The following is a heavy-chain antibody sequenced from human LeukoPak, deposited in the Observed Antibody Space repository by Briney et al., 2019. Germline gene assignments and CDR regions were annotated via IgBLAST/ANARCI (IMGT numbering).Heavy chain of an antibody. CDR3: AASPDYYDSSGYSYYFDY. CDR1: GFTFTSSA. D-gene: IGHD3-22*01. V-gene: IGHV1-58*01. J-gene: IGHJ4*02. CDR2: IVVGSGNT. Sequence: GTSVKVSCKASGFTFTSSAVQWVRQARGQRLEWIGWIVVGSGNTNYAQKFQERVTITRDMSTSTAYMELSCLRSEDTAVYYCAASPDYYDSSGYSYYFDYWGQGTLVTVSS.